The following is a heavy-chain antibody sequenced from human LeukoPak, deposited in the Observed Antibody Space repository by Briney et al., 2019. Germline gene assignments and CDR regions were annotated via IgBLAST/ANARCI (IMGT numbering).Heavy chain of an antibody. CDR3: ARTGRGYCSSTSCYRGRFDP. D-gene: IGHD2-2*01. CDR1: GGTFSSYA. J-gene: IGHJ5*02. Sequence: ASVKVSCKASGGTFSSYAISWVRQAPGQGLEWMGGIIPIFGTANYAQKFQGRVTITADESTSTAYMELSSLRSEDTAVYYCARTGRGYCSSTSCYRGRFDPWGQGTLVTVSS. V-gene: IGHV1-69*01. CDR2: IIPIFGTA.